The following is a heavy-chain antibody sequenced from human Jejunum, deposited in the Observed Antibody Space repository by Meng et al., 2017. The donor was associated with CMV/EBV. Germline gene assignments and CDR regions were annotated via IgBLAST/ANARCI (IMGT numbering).Heavy chain of an antibody. CDR3: ANQQPWNYYYGMEF. J-gene: IGHJ6*02. CDR2: ISSTSSYI. V-gene: IGHV3-21*01. CDR1: GFSCSAFN. D-gene: IGHD5-18*01. Sequence: SGFSCSAFNMNWVRQAPGKGLEWVASISSTSSYIYYADSLKGRFTISRDNAKNSLYLQMNSLRAEDTAVYYCANQQPWNYYYGMEFWGQGTTVTVSS.